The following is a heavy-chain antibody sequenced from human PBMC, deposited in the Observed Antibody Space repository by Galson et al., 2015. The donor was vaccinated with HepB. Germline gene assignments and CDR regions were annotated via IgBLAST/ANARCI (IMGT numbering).Heavy chain of an antibody. J-gene: IGHJ4*02. Sequence: SLRLSCAASGFTLSPIWMSWVRQAPGKGLEWVANIKGDGSEEYNVDSVKGRFTISRDNARNSLYLQMNSLTAEDTALHYCARDWNWGLDYWGQGTLVTVSS. D-gene: IGHD7-27*01. V-gene: IGHV3-7*03. CDR2: IKGDGSEE. CDR1: GFTLSPIW. CDR3: ARDWNWGLDY.